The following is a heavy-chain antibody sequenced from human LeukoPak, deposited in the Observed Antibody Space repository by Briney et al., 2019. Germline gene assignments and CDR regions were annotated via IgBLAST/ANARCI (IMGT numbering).Heavy chain of an antibody. CDR3: ARDAEHCSGSVCPRWFDP. V-gene: IGHV4-59*01. D-gene: IGHD2-8*02. Sequence: SETLSLTCTVSGGSIGSYYWSWIRQPPGKGLEWIGYIGYSGRTNYTPSLKSRVTISVDTSKNQFSLNLRSVTAADTAVYYCARDAEHCSGSVCPRWFDPWGQGTLVTVSS. CDR2: IGYSGRT. J-gene: IGHJ5*02. CDR1: GGSIGSYY.